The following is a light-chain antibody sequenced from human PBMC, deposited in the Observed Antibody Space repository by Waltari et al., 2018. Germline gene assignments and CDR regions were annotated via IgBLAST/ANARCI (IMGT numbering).Light chain of an antibody. Sequence: QSVLTQPPSVSGAPGQRVTISCTGSTSNIGAGYDVHWYQQFPGTAPKVLIYKTTNRPSGVPVRFPGSKSGTSASLVITGLQADDEADYFCHSYDNSLSGSLFGGGTKLTVL. V-gene: IGLV1-40*01. CDR1: TSNIGAGYD. CDR2: KTT. J-gene: IGLJ2*01. CDR3: HSYDNSLSGSL.